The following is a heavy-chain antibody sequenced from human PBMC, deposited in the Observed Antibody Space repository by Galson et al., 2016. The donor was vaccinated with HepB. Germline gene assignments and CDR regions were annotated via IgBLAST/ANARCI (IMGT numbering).Heavy chain of an antibody. CDR3: ARGSPYYDSGTYSYYFDY. Sequence: ETLSLTCSVSGYSISSGYYWVWIRQSPRKGLEWIGSIYHSGTTYYNPSLKSRITISIDTSKNQFSLRLNSVTAADTAVFYCARGSPYYDSGTYSYYFDYWGQGALVTVSS. J-gene: IGHJ4*02. CDR2: IYHSGTT. D-gene: IGHD3-10*01. V-gene: IGHV4-38-2*02. CDR1: GYSISSGYY.